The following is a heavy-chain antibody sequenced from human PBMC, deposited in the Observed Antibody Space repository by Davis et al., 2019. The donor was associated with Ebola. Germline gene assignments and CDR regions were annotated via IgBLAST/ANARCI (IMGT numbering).Heavy chain of an antibody. CDR1: GGSISSGGYY. J-gene: IGHJ5*02. Sequence: MPSETLSLTCTVSGGSISSGGYYWSWIRQPPGKGLEWIGYIYYSGSTNYNPSLKSRVTISVDTSKNQFSLKLSSVTAADTAVYYCARTSITIFGWWFDPWGQGTLVTVSS. V-gene: IGHV4-61*08. D-gene: IGHD3-3*01. CDR3: ARTSITIFGWWFDP. CDR2: IYYSGST.